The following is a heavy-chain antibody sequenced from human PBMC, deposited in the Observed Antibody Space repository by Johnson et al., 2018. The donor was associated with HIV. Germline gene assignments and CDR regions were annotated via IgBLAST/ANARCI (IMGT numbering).Heavy chain of an antibody. J-gene: IGHJ3*02. Sequence: QVQLVESGGGVVQPGRSLRLSCAASGFTFSSYAMHWVRQAPGKGLEWVAVISYDGSNKYYADSVKGRFTISRDNSKNTLYLQMNSLRAEDKAVDYCARAGVGFSTASHDAFDSWGQGTMVTVSS. D-gene: IGHD2-8*01. CDR1: GFTFSSYA. CDR2: ISYDGSNK. CDR3: ARAGVGFSTASHDAFDS. V-gene: IGHV3-30*04.